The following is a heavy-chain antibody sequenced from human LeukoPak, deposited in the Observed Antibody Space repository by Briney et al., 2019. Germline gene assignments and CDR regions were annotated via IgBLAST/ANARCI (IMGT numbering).Heavy chain of an antibody. V-gene: IGHV4-59*01. D-gene: IGHD6-13*01. CDR1: GGSISSYY. J-gene: IGHJ4*02. CDR3: ARGVYIAAAQYGY. CDR2: IYYSGTT. Sequence: PSETLSLTCTVSGGSISSYYWSRIRQPPGKGLEWIGYIYYSGTTNYNPSLKSRVTISVDTSKNQFSLKLSSVTAADTAVYYCARGVYIAAAQYGYWGQGTLVTVSA.